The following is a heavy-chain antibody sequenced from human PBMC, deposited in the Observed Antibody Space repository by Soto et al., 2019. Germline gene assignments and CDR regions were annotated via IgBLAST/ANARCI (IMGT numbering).Heavy chain of an antibody. J-gene: IGHJ6*02. D-gene: IGHD3-10*01. V-gene: IGHV1-18*04. CDR3: ARAGKYYYGSGSPYYYGMDV. CDR1: GYTFTSYG. CDR2: ISGYNGNT. Sequence: QVQLVQSGAEVKKPGASVKVSCKASGYTFTSYGVSWVRQAPGQGLEWMGWISGYNGNTNYAQKLQGRVTMTTDTSTSTAYMELRSLRSDDTAVYYCARAGKYYYGSGSPYYYGMDVWVQGITVTVSS.